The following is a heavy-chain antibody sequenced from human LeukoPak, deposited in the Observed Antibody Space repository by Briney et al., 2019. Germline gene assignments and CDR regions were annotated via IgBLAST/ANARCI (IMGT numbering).Heavy chain of an antibody. CDR3: TRVGYIDEGIDY. D-gene: IGHD5-24*01. CDR2: IKQDGSKK. J-gene: IGHJ4*02. Sequence: GGSLRLSCVASGFPFSSYWMTWVRQAPGKELEWVANIKQDGSKKSYVDSVKGRFTISRDNAKNTLYLQMNSLRAEDTAIYYCTRVGYIDEGIDYWGQGTLVTVSS. CDR1: GFPFSSYW. V-gene: IGHV3-7*04.